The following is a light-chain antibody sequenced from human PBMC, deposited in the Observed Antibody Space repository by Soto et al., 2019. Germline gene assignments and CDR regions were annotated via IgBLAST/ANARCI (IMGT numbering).Light chain of an antibody. Sequence: DLQMTPAPAILSASVGVRVTITCRASQTISNYLNWYQQKPGKAPNLLIFGANTLQSGVPSRFSGSGYGTDFTLTITTLQPEDVGSYYCQQCHATPRTFGQGTRLEIK. CDR3: QQCHATPRT. CDR2: GAN. V-gene: IGKV1-39*01. J-gene: IGKJ5*01. CDR1: QTISNY.